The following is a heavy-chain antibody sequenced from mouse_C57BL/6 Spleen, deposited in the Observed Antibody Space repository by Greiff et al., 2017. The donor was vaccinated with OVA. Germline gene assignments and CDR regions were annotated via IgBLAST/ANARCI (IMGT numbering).Heavy chain of an antibody. CDR1: GYTFTSYW. CDR3: ARGYGSSHGAMDY. J-gene: IGHJ4*01. D-gene: IGHD1-1*01. Sequence: VQLQQPGAELVMPGASVKLSCKASGYTFTSYWMHWVKQRPGQGLEWIGEIDPSDSYTNYNQKFKGKSTLTVDKSSSTAYMQLSSLTSEDSAVYDCARGYGSSHGAMDYWGQGTSVTVSS. CDR2: IDPSDSYT. V-gene: IGHV1-69*01.